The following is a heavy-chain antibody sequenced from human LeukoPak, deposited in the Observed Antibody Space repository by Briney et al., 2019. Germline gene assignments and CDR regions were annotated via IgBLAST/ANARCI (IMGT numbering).Heavy chain of an antibody. CDR1: GGSISSSSYY. V-gene: IGHV4-61*01. CDR3: ARDAGYSSGWYESEYYYGMDV. Sequence: SETLSLTCTVSGGSISSSSYYWSWIRQPPGKGLEWIGYIYYSGSTNYNPSLKSRVTISVDTSKNQFSLKLSSVTAADTAVYYCARDAGYSSGWYESEYYYGMDVWGQGTTVTVSS. J-gene: IGHJ6*02. D-gene: IGHD6-19*01. CDR2: IYYSGST.